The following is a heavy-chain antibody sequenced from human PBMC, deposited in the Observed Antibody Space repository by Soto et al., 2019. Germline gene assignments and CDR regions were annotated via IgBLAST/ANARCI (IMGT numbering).Heavy chain of an antibody. V-gene: IGHV1-18*04. CDR1: GYTFTSYG. D-gene: IGHD2-2*01. Sequence: ASVKVSCKASGYTFTSYGISWVRQAPGQGLEWMGWISAYNGNTNYAQKLQGRVTMTTDTSTSTAYMELRSLRSDDTAVYYCARAGHCSSTSCYSADAFDIWGHGTMVTVSS. CDR2: ISAYNGNT. CDR3: ARAGHCSSTSCYSADAFDI. J-gene: IGHJ3*02.